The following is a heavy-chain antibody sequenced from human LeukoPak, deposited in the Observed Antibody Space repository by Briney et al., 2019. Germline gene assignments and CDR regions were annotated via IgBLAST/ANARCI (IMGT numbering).Heavy chain of an antibody. J-gene: IGHJ4*02. CDR3: ARGAPDYAYDY. D-gene: IGHD4-17*01. Sequence: PSQTLSLTCAVYGGSFSGYYWSWIRQPPGKGLEWIGYIYYSGSTNYNPSLKSRVTISVDTSKNQFSLKLSSVTAADTAVYYCARGAPDYAYDYWGQGTLVTVSS. CDR1: GGSFSGYY. V-gene: IGHV4-59*01. CDR2: IYYSGST.